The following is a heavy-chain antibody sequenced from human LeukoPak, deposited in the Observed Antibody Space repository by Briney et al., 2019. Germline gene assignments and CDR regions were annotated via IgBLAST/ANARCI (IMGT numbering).Heavy chain of an antibody. D-gene: IGHD6-6*01. V-gene: IGHV3-23*01. CDR3: ASWICSSSRDY. CDR1: GFTISTYA. J-gene: IGHJ4*02. CDR2: INSTGDEL. Sequence: AGSLRLSCAASGFTISTYAMTWVRQAPGKGLEWVSGINSTGDELYYAASLRGRFTISRDISNNALYLQMDSLRAEDTAVYYCASWICSSSRDYWGQGTLVTVSS.